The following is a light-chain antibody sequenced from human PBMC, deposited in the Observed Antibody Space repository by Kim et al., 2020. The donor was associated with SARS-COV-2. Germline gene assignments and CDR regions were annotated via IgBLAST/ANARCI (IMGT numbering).Light chain of an antibody. CDR1: QTINNK. CDR3: QQSNDWPPLT. CDR2: DAT. Sequence: VSPGERATLSCRASQTINNKLVWYQQKPGQAPRLLIYDATTRATGVPARFIGSGSETDFTLTISSLQSEDFAVYYCQQSNDWPPLTFGQGTKLEIK. J-gene: IGKJ1*01. V-gene: IGKV3-15*01.